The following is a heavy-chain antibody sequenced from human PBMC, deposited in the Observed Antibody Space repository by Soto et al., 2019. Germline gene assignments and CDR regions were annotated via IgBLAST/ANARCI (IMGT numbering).Heavy chain of an antibody. CDR1: GYTFTSYG. Sequence: ASVKVSCKASGYTFTSYGISWVRQAPGQGLEWMGWISAYNGNTNYAQKLQGRVTMTTDTSTSTAYMELRSLRSDDTAVYYCAGYYCESRGDRNLYYYMDVWGKGTTVTVSS. CDR3: AGYYCESRGDRNLYYYMDV. V-gene: IGHV1-18*01. CDR2: ISAYNGNT. J-gene: IGHJ6*03. D-gene: IGHD3-22*01.